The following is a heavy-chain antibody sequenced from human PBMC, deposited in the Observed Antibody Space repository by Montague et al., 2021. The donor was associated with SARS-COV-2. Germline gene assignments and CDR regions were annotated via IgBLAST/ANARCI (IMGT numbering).Heavy chain of an antibody. V-gene: IGHV3-30*04. CDR3: ARDNVRGSPDYLDY. CDR2: ISYDATTY. D-gene: IGHD1-26*01. J-gene: IGHJ4*02. CDR1: GFTFSSYP. Sequence: SLRLSCAVSGFTFSSYPIHWVRQAPGKGLEWLAVISYDATTYYHADSVRGRFSISRDDSQSTLYLQMHSLRAEDTAIYYCARDNVRGSPDYLDYWGQGALVTVSS.